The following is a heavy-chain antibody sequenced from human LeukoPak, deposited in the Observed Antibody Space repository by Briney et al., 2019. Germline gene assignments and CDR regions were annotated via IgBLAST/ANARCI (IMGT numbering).Heavy chain of an antibody. CDR1: GYTLTGYY. D-gene: IGHD6-13*01. J-gene: IGHJ4*02. Sequence: ASVKVSCKASGYTLTGYYMHWVRQAPGQGLEWMGWINPNSGGTNYAQKFQGRVTMTRDTSISTAYMELSRLRSDDTAVYYCAREAAIAAAVSDYWGQGTLVTVSS. V-gene: IGHV1-2*02. CDR2: INPNSGGT. CDR3: AREAAIAAAVSDY.